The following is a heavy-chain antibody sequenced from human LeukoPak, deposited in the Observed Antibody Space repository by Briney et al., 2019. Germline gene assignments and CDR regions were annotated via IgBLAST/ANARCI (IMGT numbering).Heavy chain of an antibody. CDR2: IKHDGSED. Sequence: PGGSLRLSCAASGFTFSNYWMTWVRQAPGKGLEWVANIKHDGSEDYYLDSVKGRFTISRDNAKNSLYLQMNSLRAEDTAVYYCARDDTVLFDYWGQGTLVTVSS. J-gene: IGHJ4*02. CDR3: ARDDTVLFDY. D-gene: IGHD4-17*01. V-gene: IGHV3-7*01. CDR1: GFTFSNYW.